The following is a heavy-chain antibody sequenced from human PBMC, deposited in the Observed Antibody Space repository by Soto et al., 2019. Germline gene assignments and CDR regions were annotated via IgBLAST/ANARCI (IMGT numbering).Heavy chain of an antibody. CDR2: INHSGST. J-gene: IGHJ4*02. Sequence: QVQLQQWGAGLLKPSETLSLTCAVYGGSFSGYYWSWIRQPPGKGLEWIGEINHSGSTNYNPSLKSRVAISVDTSKNQFSLKLSSVTAADTAVYYCARVTGYTYYFDYWGQGTLVTVSS. CDR1: GGSFSGYY. V-gene: IGHV4-34*01. CDR3: ARVTGYTYYFDY. D-gene: IGHD6-13*01.